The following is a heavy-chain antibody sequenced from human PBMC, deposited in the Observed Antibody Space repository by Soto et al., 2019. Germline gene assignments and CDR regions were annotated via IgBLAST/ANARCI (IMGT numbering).Heavy chain of an antibody. CDR1: GGTFSSYA. CDR2: IIPIFGTA. Sequence: SVKVSCKASGGTFSSYAISWVRQAPGQGLEWMGGIIPIFGTANYAQKFQGRVTITAAESTSTAYMELSSLRSEDTAVYYCARSYYDSSGYYYVPYYYGMDVWGQGTTVTVSS. J-gene: IGHJ6*02. D-gene: IGHD3-22*01. CDR3: ARSYYDSSGYYYVPYYYGMDV. V-gene: IGHV1-69*13.